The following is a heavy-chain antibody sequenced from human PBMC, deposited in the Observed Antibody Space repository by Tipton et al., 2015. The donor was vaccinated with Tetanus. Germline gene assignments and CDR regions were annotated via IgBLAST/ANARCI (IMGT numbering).Heavy chain of an antibody. Sequence: TLSLTCTVSGGSVRSGDYSWNWIRQPPGKGLEWLAYVSYSGRTNSNYSLKSRITISQDTSKNQFSLRLTSVTAADTAVYYCARASNEFPKKGPFDSWGQGSLVIVSS. V-gene: IGHV4-61*08. J-gene: IGHJ4*02. CDR1: GGSVRSGDYS. CDR3: ARASNEFPKKGPFDS. CDR2: VSYSGRT. D-gene: IGHD4-11*01.